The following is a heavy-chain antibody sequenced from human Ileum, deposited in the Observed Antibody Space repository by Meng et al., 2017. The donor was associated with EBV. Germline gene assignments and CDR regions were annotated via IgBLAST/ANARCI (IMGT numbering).Heavy chain of an antibody. CDR2: TYRRSRWYY. V-gene: IGHV6-1*01. Sequence: QLQLQESGPGLVQPSQGLSPSWVTSGDSVSSDKTAWNWIRQSPSRGLEWLGRTYRRSRWYYDYALSVKSRINISPDTSKNQVSLQLNSVTDEDTGIYYCATSRIAKFDRWGQGTLVTVSS. CDR1: GDSVSSDKTA. J-gene: IGHJ5*02. CDR3: ATSRIAKFDR.